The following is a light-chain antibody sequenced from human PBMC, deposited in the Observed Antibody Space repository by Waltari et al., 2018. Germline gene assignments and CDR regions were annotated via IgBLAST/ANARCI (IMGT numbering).Light chain of an antibody. CDR3: QQRFSWPPLT. CDR2: DTS. CDR1: QTVDSY. Sequence: EVGLTQSPATLSLSQEERATLPGRASQTVDSYLAWYHQRPGQAPRLLINDTSNRATGVPSRFSGSGSGTDFTLTISSLEPEDFAAYYCQQRFSWPPLTFGGGTKVEVK. J-gene: IGKJ4*01. V-gene: IGKV3-11*01.